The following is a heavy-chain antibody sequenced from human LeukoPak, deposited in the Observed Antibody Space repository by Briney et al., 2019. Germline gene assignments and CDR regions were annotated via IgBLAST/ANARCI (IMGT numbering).Heavy chain of an antibody. V-gene: IGHV1-2*02. CDR3: ARDRQRYYGMDV. CDR1: GYTLTGYY. CDR2: INPNSGGT. J-gene: IGHJ6*02. Sequence: ASVKVSCKASGYTLTGYYMHWVRQAPGQGLEWMGWINPNSGGTNYAQKFQGRVTMTRDTSISTAYMELSRLRSDDTAVYYCARDRQRYYGMDVWGQGTTVTVSS.